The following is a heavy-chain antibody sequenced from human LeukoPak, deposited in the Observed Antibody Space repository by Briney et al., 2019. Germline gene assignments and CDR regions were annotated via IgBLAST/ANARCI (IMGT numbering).Heavy chain of an antibody. CDR2: ISSSSSTI. Sequence: GGSLRLSCAASGFTFSSYSMNWVRQAPGKGLEWVSYISSSSSTIYYADSVKGRFTISRENAKNSLYLQMNSLRAEDTAVYYCARCSSGWPTDYWGQGTLVTVSS. J-gene: IGHJ4*02. D-gene: IGHD6-25*01. CDR1: GFTFSSYS. V-gene: IGHV3-48*01. CDR3: ARCSSGWPTDY.